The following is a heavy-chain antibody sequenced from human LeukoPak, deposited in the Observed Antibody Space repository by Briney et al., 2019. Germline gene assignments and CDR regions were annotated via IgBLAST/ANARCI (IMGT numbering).Heavy chain of an antibody. Sequence: SETLSLTCTVSGYSISSGYFWGWIRQPPGKGLEWIGSIYHSGSTSYNPSLKSRLTISVDTSKNQFSLKLSSVTAADTAVYYCARRLGQQPLLGYYYHYMDVWGKGTTVTVSS. J-gene: IGHJ6*03. CDR2: IYHSGST. CDR3: ARRLGQQPLLGYYYHYMDV. V-gene: IGHV4-38-2*02. CDR1: GYSISSGYF. D-gene: IGHD6-13*01.